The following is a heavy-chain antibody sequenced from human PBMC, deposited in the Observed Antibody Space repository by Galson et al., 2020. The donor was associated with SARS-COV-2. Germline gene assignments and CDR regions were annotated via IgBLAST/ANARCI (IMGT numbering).Heavy chain of an antibody. CDR2: IGTAGDT. CDR3: ARSGQRGSMIVAEALDY. CDR1: GFTFSSYD. Sequence: ESLKISCAASGFTFSSYDMHWVRQATGKGLEWVSAIGTAGDTYYPGSVKGRFTISRENAKNSLYLQMNSLRAGDTAVYYCARSGQRGSMIVAEALDYWGQGTLVTVSS. D-gene: IGHD3-22*01. V-gene: IGHV3-13*01. J-gene: IGHJ4*02.